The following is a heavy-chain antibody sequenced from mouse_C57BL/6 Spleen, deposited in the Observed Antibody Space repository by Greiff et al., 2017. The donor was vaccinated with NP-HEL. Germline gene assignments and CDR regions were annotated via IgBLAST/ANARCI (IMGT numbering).Heavy chain of an antibody. J-gene: IGHJ4*01. D-gene: IGHD2-3*01. CDR2: ISYDGSN. CDR3: ARMHDGYYGAMDY. CDR1: GYSITSGYY. Sequence: ESGPGLVKPSQSLSLTCSVTGYSITSGYYWNWIRQFPGNKLEWMGYISYDGSNNYNPSLKNRISITRDTSKNQFFLKLNSVTTEDTATYYCARMHDGYYGAMDYWGQGTSVTVSS. V-gene: IGHV3-6*01.